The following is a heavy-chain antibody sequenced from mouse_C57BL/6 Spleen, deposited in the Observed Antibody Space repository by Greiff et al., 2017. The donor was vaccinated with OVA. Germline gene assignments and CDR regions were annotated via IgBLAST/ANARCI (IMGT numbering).Heavy chain of an antibody. J-gene: IGHJ1*03. V-gene: IGHV5-9-1*02. CDR3: TRGDGYPLYFDV. D-gene: IGHD2-3*01. CDR2: ISSGGDYI. Sequence: EVKLMESGEGLVKPGGSLKLSCAASGFTFSSYAMSWVRQTPEKRLEWVAYISSGGDYIYYADTVKGRFTISRDNARNTLYLQMSSLKSEDTAMYYCTRGDGYPLYFDVWGTGTTVTVSS. CDR1: GFTFSSYA.